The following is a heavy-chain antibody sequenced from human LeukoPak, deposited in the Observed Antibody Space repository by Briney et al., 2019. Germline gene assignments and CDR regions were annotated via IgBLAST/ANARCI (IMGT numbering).Heavy chain of an antibody. J-gene: IGHJ3*01. CDR1: GFTSSSYA. V-gene: IGHV3-64D*06. Sequence: GGSLRLSCAASGFTSSSYALNWVRQAPGKGLEYVSAISSNGGSTYYADSVKGRFTISRDNSKNTLYLQMSSLRAEDTAVYYCVAASGKAPWGQGTMVTVSS. CDR2: ISSNGGST. CDR3: VAASGKAP. D-gene: IGHD6-25*01.